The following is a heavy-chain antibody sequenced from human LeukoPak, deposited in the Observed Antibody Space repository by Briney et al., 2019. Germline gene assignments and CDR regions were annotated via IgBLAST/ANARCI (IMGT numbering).Heavy chain of an antibody. CDR3: ARDPDDYVWGSTDY. J-gene: IGHJ4*02. CDR2: INPNSGGT. V-gene: IGHV1-2*02. D-gene: IGHD3-16*01. Sequence: GSVKVYCKASGSTFTGYYMHWVRQAPGQGLEWMGWINPNSGGTNYAQKFQGRVTMTRDTSISTAYMELSRLRSDDTAVYYCARDPDDYVWGSTDYWGQGTLVTVSS. CDR1: GSTFTGYY.